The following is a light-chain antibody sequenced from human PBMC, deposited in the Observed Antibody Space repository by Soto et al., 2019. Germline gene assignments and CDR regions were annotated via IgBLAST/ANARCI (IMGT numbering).Light chain of an antibody. CDR3: QHYGSSPRV. Sequence: EIVLTQSPATLSLSPGERATLSCRASQSVSSYLAWYQQKPGQAPRLLIYGASNRATGVPDRFSGSASGTDFTFTISRLEPEDFAVYYCQHYGSSPRVFGGGTKVDIK. CDR1: QSVSSY. J-gene: IGKJ4*01. CDR2: GAS. V-gene: IGKV3-20*01.